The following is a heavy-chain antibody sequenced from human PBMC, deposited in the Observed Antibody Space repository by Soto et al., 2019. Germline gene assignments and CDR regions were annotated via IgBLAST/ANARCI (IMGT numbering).Heavy chain of an antibody. CDR3: AGSGQYYYDSSGYYVDAFDI. V-gene: IGHV3-21*01. CDR2: ISSSSSYI. J-gene: IGHJ3*02. CDR1: GFTFSSYS. Sequence: PGGSLRLSCAASGFTFSSYSMNWVRQAPGRGLEWVSSISSSSSYIYYADSVKGRFTISRDNAKNSLYLQMNSLRAEDTAVYYCAGSGQYYYDSSGYYVDAFDIWGQGTMVTVSS. D-gene: IGHD3-22*01.